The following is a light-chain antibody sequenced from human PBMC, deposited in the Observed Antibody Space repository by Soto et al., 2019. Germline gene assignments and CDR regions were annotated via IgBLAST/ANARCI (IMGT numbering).Light chain of an antibody. V-gene: IGKV3-20*01. CDR3: QQFYSMPLT. CDR2: GAS. J-gene: IGKJ4*01. CDR1: QRVASSH. Sequence: EIVLTQSPGTLSLSPGESATLSCRASQRVASSHIAWYRQKPGQAPWLLIYGASNRATGIPDRFSGSGSGTDFTLTINNVQATDVAVYYCQQFYSMPLTFGGGTKVSTK.